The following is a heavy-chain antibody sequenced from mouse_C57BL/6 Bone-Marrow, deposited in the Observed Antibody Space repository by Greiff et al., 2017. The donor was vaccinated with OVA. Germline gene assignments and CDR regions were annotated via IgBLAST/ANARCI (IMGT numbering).Heavy chain of an antibody. CDR2: IDPSDSYT. CDR1: GYTFTSYW. Sequence: VQLQQPGAELVKPGASVKLSCKASGYTFTSYWMQWVKQRPGQGLEWIGEIDPSDSYTNYNQKFKGKATLTVDTSSSTAYMQRSSLTSEDSAVYYCARWTVVAPFDYWGQGTTLTVSS. CDR3: ARWTVVAPFDY. V-gene: IGHV1-50*01. D-gene: IGHD1-1*01. J-gene: IGHJ2*01.